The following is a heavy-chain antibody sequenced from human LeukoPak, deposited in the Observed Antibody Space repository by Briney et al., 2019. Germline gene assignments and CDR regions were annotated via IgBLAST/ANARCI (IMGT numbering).Heavy chain of an antibody. CDR2: IIPIFGTA. CDR3: ARQGSKKVELGMDV. J-gene: IGHJ6*03. Sequence: SVNVSCKASGGSFSSNAISWVRQAAGQGLEGMGGIIPIFGTANYAQKFQGRVTITADESTSTAYMELSSLRSEDTAVYYCARQGSKKVELGMDVWGKGTTVTVSS. V-gene: IGHV1-69*01. D-gene: IGHD1-7*01. CDR1: GGSFSSNA.